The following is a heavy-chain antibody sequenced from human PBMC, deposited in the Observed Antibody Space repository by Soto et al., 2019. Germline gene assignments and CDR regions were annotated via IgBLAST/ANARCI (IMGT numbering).Heavy chain of an antibody. Sequence: EVQLLESGGGFVQPGGSLRLSCTASGVGLSTYAISWVRQAPGKGLEWVSVIIGNSGKTDYADSVKGRFSISRDKSETTVYLHMNRLRAEDTAVYYCALPSCGGDCYSPFDYWGQGTLVTVSS. D-gene: IGHD2-21*02. J-gene: IGHJ4*02. CDR3: ALPSCGGDCYSPFDY. CDR2: IIGNSGKT. V-gene: IGHV3-23*01. CDR1: GVGLSTYA.